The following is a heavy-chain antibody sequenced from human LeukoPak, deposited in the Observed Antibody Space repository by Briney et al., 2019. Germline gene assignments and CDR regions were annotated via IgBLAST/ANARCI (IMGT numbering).Heavy chain of an antibody. J-gene: IGHJ2*01. CDR3: ARAGGSSLRSDVFDL. D-gene: IGHD1-26*01. CDR1: GGTFSSYA. Sequence: ASVKVSCKASGGTFSSYAISWVRQAPGQGLEWMGGIIPIFGTANYAQKFQGRVTITADESTSTAYMELSSLRSEDTAMYYCARAGGSSLRSDVFDLWGRGTLVTVSS. CDR2: IIPIFGTA. V-gene: IGHV1-69*13.